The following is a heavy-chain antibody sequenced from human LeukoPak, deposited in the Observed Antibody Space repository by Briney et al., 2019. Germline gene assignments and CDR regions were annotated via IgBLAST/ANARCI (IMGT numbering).Heavy chain of an antibody. Sequence: KPSETLSLTCTVSGGSINSYYWSWIRQPAGKGLEWIGRIYTSGSTNYNPSLKSRVTMSVDTSKNQLSLKLSSVTAADTAVYYCARMGGGDHANYYMDVWGKGTTVTISS. V-gene: IGHV4-4*07. D-gene: IGHD2-21*02. J-gene: IGHJ6*03. CDR1: GGSINSYY. CDR3: ARMGGGDHANYYMDV. CDR2: IYTSGST.